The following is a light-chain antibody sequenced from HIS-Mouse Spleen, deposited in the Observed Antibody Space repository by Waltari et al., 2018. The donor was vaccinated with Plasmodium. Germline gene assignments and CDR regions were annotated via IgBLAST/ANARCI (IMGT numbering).Light chain of an antibody. CDR2: GAS. Sequence: IVMTHSPPTLSVHPGGRATLSCKARQSFSSNLAWYQQKPGQAPRLLIYGASTRATGIPSRFSGSGAGTEFTLISSSMESEDTAVDYCQQYKNWPRGTFGQGTKVEMK. V-gene: IGKV3-15*01. J-gene: IGKJ1*01. CDR1: QSFSSN. CDR3: QQYKNWPRGT.